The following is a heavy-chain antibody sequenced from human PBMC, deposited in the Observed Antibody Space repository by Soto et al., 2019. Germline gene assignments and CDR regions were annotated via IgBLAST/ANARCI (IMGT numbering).Heavy chain of an antibody. Sequence: PSETLSLTCSVSGRSMSSNYWSWIRQSPDKGLEWLGYVFYGGTDYNPSLGGRVSMSVETSKSQFSLKLTSVTVADTAVYYCARHSLYGGPFDPWGQGTLVTVSS. CDR2: VFYGGT. CDR1: GRSMSSNY. D-gene: IGHD3-10*01. CDR3: ARHSLYGGPFDP. J-gene: IGHJ5*02. V-gene: IGHV4-59*08.